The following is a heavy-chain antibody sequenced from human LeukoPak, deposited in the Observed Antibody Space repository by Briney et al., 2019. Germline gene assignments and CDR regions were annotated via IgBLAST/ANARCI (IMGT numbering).Heavy chain of an antibody. Sequence: GRSLRLSCAASGFTFSSYAMHWVRQAPGKGLEWVAVISYDGSNKYYADSVKGRFTISRDNSKNTLYLQMNSLRAEDTAVYYCAKGEYIVVVVAALYYWGQGTLVTVSS. CDR3: AKGEYIVVVVAALYY. CDR2: ISYDGSNK. V-gene: IGHV3-30*04. J-gene: IGHJ4*02. D-gene: IGHD2-15*01. CDR1: GFTFSSYA.